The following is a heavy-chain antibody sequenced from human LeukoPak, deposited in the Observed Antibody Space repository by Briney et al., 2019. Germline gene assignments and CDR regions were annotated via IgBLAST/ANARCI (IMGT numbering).Heavy chain of an antibody. CDR3: AMPYSGSYFSY. CDR2: IKSDESST. CDR1: GFAFSSYS. J-gene: IGHJ4*02. Sequence: GGPLRLSCAAAGFAFSSYSMNWVRQAPGKGLVWVSLIKSDESSTSYADSVKGRFTISRDNTENTLYLQMNSLRAEDTAVYYCAMPYSGSYFSYWGQGTLVTVSS. D-gene: IGHD1-26*01. V-gene: IGHV3-74*01.